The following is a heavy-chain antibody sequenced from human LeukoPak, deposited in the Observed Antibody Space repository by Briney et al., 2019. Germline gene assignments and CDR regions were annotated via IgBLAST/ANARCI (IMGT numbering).Heavy chain of an antibody. CDR3: ARDGSGWYNDAFDI. J-gene: IGHJ3*02. CDR2: INHSGST. Sequence: SETLSLTCAVYGGSFSGYYWSWIRQPPGKGLEWIGEINHSGSTNYNPSLKSRVTMSVDTSKNQFSLKLSSVTAADTAVYYCARDGSGWYNDAFDIWGQGTMVTVSS. D-gene: IGHD6-19*01. V-gene: IGHV4-34*01. CDR1: GGSFSGYY.